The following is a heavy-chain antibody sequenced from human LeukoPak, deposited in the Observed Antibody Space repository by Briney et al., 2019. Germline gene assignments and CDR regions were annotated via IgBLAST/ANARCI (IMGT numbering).Heavy chain of an antibody. J-gene: IGHJ6*02. Sequence: PSETLSLTCAVSGDSIITNNWWSWVRQSPVKGLEWIGEIYLYGTTNYNPSFTSRVTMSVDRSRNQFSLKLTSVTAADTAVYYCARQKWEQQGRDYYFNGLDVWGPGTTVIVSS. CDR1: GDSIITNNW. CDR3: ARQKWEQQGRDYYFNGLDV. CDR2: IYLYGTT. D-gene: IGHD1/OR15-1a*01. V-gene: IGHV4-4*02.